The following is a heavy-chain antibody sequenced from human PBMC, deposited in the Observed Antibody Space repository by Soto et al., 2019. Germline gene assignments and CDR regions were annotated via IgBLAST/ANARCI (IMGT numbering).Heavy chain of an antibody. V-gene: IGHV3-66*04. CDR3: ARHGFHYGVGYFDY. D-gene: IGHD3-10*01. CDR1: GFTVSSNY. J-gene: IGHJ4*02. CDR2: IYSGGSA. Sequence: EVQLVESGGGLVQPGGSLRLSCAASGFTVSSNYMSWVRQAPGKGLEWVSVIYSGGSAYYADSVKGRFTISRDNSKNTLYLQMAILGAGITAVYYSARHGFHYGVGYFDYWGQGTLVTVSS.